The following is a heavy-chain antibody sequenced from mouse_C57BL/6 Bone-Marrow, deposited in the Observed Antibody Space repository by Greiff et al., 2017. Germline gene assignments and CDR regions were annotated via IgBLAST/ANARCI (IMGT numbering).Heavy chain of an antibody. J-gene: IGHJ4*01. V-gene: IGHV1-15*01. D-gene: IGHD1-1*01. CDR3: TRERGYYGRAMDY. CDR2: IDPETGGT. CDR1: GYTFTDYE. Sequence: QVQLQQSGAELVRPGASVTLSCKASGYTFTDYEMHWVKQTPVHGLEWIGAIDPETGGTAYNQKFKGKAILTADKSSSTAYMELRSLTSEDSAVYYCTRERGYYGRAMDYWGQGTSVTVSS.